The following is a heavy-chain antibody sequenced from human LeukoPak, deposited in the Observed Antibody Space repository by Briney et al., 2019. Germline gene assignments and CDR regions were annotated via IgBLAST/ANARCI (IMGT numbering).Heavy chain of an antibody. D-gene: IGHD5-12*01. Sequence: LPGGSLRLSCAASGFTFSSYAMSWVRQAPGKGLEWVSAISGSGGSTYYADSVKGRFTISRDNSKNSLYLQMNSLRAEDTGVYYCARDLRYGLRVPHYFDYWGQGTLVTVSS. V-gene: IGHV3-23*01. CDR1: GFTFSSYA. J-gene: IGHJ4*02. CDR2: ISGSGGST. CDR3: ARDLRYGLRVPHYFDY.